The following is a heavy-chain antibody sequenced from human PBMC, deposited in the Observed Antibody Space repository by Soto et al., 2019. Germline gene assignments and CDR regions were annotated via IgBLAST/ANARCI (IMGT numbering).Heavy chain of an antibody. CDR1: GGSFSGYY. Sequence: PSETLSLTCAVYGGSFSGYYWSWIRQPPGKGLEWIGEINHSGSTNYNPSLKSRVTISVDTSKNQFSLKLSSVTAADTAVYYCARLETWRIAAARTFDYWGQGTLVTVSS. V-gene: IGHV4-34*01. J-gene: IGHJ4*02. CDR3: ARLETWRIAAARTFDY. D-gene: IGHD6-13*01. CDR2: INHSGST.